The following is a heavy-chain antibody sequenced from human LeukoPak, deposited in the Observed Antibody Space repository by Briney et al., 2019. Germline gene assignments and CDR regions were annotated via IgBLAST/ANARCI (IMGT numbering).Heavy chain of an antibody. CDR2: IRSKAKSYAT. D-gene: IGHD3-22*01. CDR3: THYYDGSGYYGAFDS. Sequence: GGSLKLSCAASGFTFSDSAVHWVRQASGKGLEWVGRIRSKAKSYATAYAASVKGRFTISRDNSETTAYLQMNSLKTEDTAVYYCTHYYDGSGYYGAFDSWGQGTMVTVSS. CDR1: GFTFSDSA. J-gene: IGHJ3*02. V-gene: IGHV3-73*01.